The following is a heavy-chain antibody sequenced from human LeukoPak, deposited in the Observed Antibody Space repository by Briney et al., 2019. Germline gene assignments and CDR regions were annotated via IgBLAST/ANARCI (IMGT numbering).Heavy chain of an antibody. CDR2: ISSSSSYI. CDR1: GFTFSSYS. V-gene: IGHV3-21*01. D-gene: IGHD3-3*01. Sequence: PGGSLRLSCAASGFTFSSYSMNWVRQAPGKGLEWVSSISSSSSYIYYADSVKGRFTISRDNAKNSLYLQMNSLRAEDTAVYYCARDLTYDFWSGYHYFDYWGQGTLVTVPS. CDR3: ARDLTYDFWSGYHYFDY. J-gene: IGHJ4*02.